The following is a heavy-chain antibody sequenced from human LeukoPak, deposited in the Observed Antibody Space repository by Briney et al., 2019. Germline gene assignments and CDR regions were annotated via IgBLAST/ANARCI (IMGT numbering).Heavy chain of an antibody. J-gene: IGHJ4*02. CDR1: GFTISSYA. CDR2: ISGSGGST. D-gene: IGHD3-10*01. V-gene: IGHV3-23*01. Sequence: AGSLRLSCAVSGFTISSYAMSWVRQAPGKGLEWVSAISGSGGSTYYADSVKRHFTISSDNYKNKLYLQMNSPRAEDTAVYYCTKEMYSWFGESPCSYCGQGTLVTVSS. CDR3: TKEMYSWFGESPCSY.